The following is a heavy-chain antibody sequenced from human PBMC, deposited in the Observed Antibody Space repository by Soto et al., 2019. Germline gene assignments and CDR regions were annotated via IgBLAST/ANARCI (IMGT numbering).Heavy chain of an antibody. J-gene: IGHJ6*02. V-gene: IGHV1-69*08. CDR2: IIPILGIA. CDR3: AREGKLAMGYDYGMDV. CDR1: GGTFSSYT. D-gene: IGHD1-1*01. Sequence: QVQLVQSGAEVQKPGSSVKVSCKASGGTFSSYTISWVRQAPGQGLEWMGRIIPILGIANYAQKFQGRVTITADKATSTAYRELSSLRSEDTAVYYCAREGKLAMGYDYGMDVWGQGTTVTVSS.